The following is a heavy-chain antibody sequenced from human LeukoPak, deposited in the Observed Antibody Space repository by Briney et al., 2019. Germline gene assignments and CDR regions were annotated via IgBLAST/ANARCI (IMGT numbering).Heavy chain of an antibody. CDR1: GGSFSGYY. CDR2: INHSGST. CDR3: ARSGARRWLQLSPLAY. J-gene: IGHJ4*02. V-gene: IGHV4-34*01. Sequence: SETLSLTCAVYGGSFSGYYWSWIRQPPGKGLEWIGEINHSGSTNYNPSLKSRVTISVDTSKNQLSLKLSSVTAADTAVYYCARSGARRWLQLSPLAYWGQGTLVTVSS. D-gene: IGHD5-24*01.